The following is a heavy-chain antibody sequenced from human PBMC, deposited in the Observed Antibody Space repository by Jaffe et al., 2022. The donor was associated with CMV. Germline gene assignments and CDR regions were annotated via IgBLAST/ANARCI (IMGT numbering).Heavy chain of an antibody. CDR1: GFTFSSYS. V-gene: IGHV3-48*02. J-gene: IGHJ2*01. CDR3: ARGVLPGTTSILWTWYFDL. D-gene: IGHD2-21*01. Sequence: EVQLVESGGGLVQPGGSLRLSCAASGFTFSSYSMNWVRQAPGKGLEWVSYISSSSSTIYYADSVKGRFTISRDNAKNSLYLQMNSLRDEDTAVYYCARGVLPGTTSILWTWYFDLWGRGTLVTVSS. CDR2: ISSSSSTI.